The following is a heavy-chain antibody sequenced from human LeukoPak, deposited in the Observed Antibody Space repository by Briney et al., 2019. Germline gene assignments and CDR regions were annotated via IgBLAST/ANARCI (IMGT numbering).Heavy chain of an antibody. Sequence: GGSLRLSCAASGFTFSNAWMSWVRQAPGKGLEWVGRIKSKTDGGTTDYAAPVKGRFTISRDNSRNTLYLQMNSLRVEDTAVYYCARAVGPYDYWGQGTLVTVSS. CDR2: IKSKTDGGTT. CDR1: GFTFSNAW. CDR3: ARAVGPYDY. V-gene: IGHV3-15*01. J-gene: IGHJ4*02.